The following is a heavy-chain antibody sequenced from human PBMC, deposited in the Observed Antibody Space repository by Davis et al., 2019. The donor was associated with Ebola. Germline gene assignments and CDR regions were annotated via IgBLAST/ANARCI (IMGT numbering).Heavy chain of an antibody. Sequence: AASVKVSCKASGYTFTNYGISWVRQAPGQGLEWMGWINPHNGNTNYAQNLQGRVTMTTDTSTSTAYMELRSLRSDDTAVYYCARASSGWYFDYWGQGTLVTVSS. D-gene: IGHD6-19*01. V-gene: IGHV1-18*04. CDR2: INPHNGNT. J-gene: IGHJ4*02. CDR3: ARASSGWYFDY. CDR1: GYTFTNYG.